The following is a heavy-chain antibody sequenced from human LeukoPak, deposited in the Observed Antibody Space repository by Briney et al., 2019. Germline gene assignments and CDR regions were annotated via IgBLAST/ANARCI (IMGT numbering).Heavy chain of an antibody. J-gene: IGHJ4*02. Sequence: QPGGSLRLSCAASGFTFSSYEMNWVRQAPGKGLEWVSYISSSGSTTYYADSVKGRFTISRDNSKNTLYLQMNSLRAEDTAVYYCARGGDGYNPGYFDYWGQGTLVTVSS. V-gene: IGHV3-48*03. D-gene: IGHD5-24*01. CDR3: ARGGDGYNPGYFDY. CDR2: ISSSGSTT. CDR1: GFTFSSYE.